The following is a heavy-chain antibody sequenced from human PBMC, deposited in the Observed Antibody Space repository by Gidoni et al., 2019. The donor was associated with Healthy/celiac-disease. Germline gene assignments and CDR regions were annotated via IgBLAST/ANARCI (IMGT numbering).Heavy chain of an antibody. Sequence: EVQLVESGGGLVQPGRSLRLSCAASGFTFDDYAMHWVRQAPGKGLEWVSGISWNSGSIGYADSVKGRFTISRDNAKNSLYLQMNSLRAEDTALYYCAKDILVGGVIVDWGQGTLVTVSS. CDR3: AKDILVGGVIVD. J-gene: IGHJ4*02. V-gene: IGHV3-9*01. CDR1: GFTFDDYA. CDR2: ISWNSGSI. D-gene: IGHD3-16*02.